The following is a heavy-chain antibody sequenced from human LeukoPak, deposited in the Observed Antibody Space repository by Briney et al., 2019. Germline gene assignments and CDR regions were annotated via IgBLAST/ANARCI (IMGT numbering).Heavy chain of an antibody. Sequence: GGSLRHSCAASGFTFSSYSMNWVRQAPGKGLEWVSSISSSSSYIYYADSVKGRFTISRDNAKNSLYLQMNSLRAEDTAVYYCAREIAARGFDYWGQGTLVTVSS. J-gene: IGHJ4*02. CDR2: ISSSSSYI. CDR1: GFTFSSYS. D-gene: IGHD6-6*01. V-gene: IGHV3-21*01. CDR3: AREIAARGFDY.